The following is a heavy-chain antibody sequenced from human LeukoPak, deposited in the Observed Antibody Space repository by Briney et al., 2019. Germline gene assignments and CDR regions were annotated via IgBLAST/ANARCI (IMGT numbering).Heavy chain of an antibody. Sequence: GGSLRLSCVASGFXFSSYAISWVRQAPGKGLEWVSAISGSGGSTYYADSVKGRFTISRDNSKNTLYLQMNSLRAEDTAVYYCAKEIRWQNWFDPWGQGTLVTVSS. CDR2: ISGSGGST. J-gene: IGHJ5*02. CDR3: AKEIRWQNWFDP. V-gene: IGHV3-23*01. CDR1: GFXFSSYA. D-gene: IGHD4-23*01.